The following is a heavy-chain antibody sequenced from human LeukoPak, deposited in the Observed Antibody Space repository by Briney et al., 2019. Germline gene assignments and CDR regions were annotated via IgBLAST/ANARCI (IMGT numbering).Heavy chain of an antibody. CDR3: ASSAYGDYDAFDI. CDR2: IYYSGST. D-gene: IGHD4-17*01. Sequence: PSETLSLTCTVSGGSISSYYWSWIRQPPGKGLEWIGYIYYSGSTNYNPSLKSRVTISVDTSKNQFSLKLSSVTAADTAVYYCASSAYGDYDAFDIWGQGTMVIVSS. J-gene: IGHJ3*02. V-gene: IGHV4-59*01. CDR1: GGSISSYY.